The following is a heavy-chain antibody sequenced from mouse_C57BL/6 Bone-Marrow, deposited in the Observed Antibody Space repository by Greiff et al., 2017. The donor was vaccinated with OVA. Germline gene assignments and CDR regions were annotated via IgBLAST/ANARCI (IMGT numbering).Heavy chain of an antibody. V-gene: IGHV1-81*01. D-gene: IGHD3-2*02. CDR3: ARVQLRLLWFAY. CDR1: GYTFTSYG. J-gene: IGHJ3*01. Sequence: VQLQQSGAELARPGASVKLSCKASGYTFTSYGISWVKQRTGQGLEWIGEIYPRRGNNYYNEKFKGKATLTADKSSSTAYMELRSLTSEDSAVYFCARVQLRLLWFAYWGQGTLVTVSA. CDR2: IYPRRGNN.